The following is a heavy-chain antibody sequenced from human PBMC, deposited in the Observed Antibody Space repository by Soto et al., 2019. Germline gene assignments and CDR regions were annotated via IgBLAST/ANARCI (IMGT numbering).Heavy chain of an antibody. J-gene: IGHJ6*02. CDR2: ISNDGSNN. CDR3: AKDPIARGPRRQNMDV. Sequence: PGGSLRLSCAASGFTFSSYGMHWVRQAPGKGLEWVAVISNDGSNNYYADSVTGRFTISRDNSKNTLYLQMNSLRAEDTAVYYCAKDPIARGPRRQNMDVWGQGTTVTGSS. CDR1: GFTFSSYG. V-gene: IGHV3-30*18. D-gene: IGHD2-21*01.